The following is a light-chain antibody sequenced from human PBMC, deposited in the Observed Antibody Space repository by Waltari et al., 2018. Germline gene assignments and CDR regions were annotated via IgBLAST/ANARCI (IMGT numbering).Light chain of an antibody. CDR3: QQYDISPLT. Sequence: EIVLTQSPGTLSLSPGEGSTLSFRTSQTIRTTYLAWYQQKPGQAPTLLIYGTFSRATGIPDRFTGSGSGTDFSLTISSLEPEDFATYYCQQYDISPLTFGGGTKVEN. V-gene: IGKV3-20*01. CDR2: GTF. J-gene: IGKJ4*01. CDR1: QTIRTTY.